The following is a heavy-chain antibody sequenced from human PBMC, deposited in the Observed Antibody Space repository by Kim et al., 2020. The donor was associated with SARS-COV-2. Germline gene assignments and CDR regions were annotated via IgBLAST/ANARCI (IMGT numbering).Heavy chain of an antibody. Sequence: GGSLRLSCAASGFPFNRYWMHWVRQAPGKGLVWVSRINSDGGGTTYADSVKGRFTISRDNAKSTLYLQMNSLRAEDTAVYHCVREEVGTDFDFWGRGTLVTVSS. V-gene: IGHV3-74*03. D-gene: IGHD2-21*02. CDR1: GFPFNRYW. CDR3: VREEVGTDFDF. CDR2: INSDGGGT. J-gene: IGHJ4*02.